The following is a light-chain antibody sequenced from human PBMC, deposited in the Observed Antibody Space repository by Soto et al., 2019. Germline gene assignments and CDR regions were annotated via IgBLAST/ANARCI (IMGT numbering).Light chain of an antibody. Sequence: DIQLTQSPSFLSASVGDRVTITCRASQGISSYLAWYQQKPGKAPKVLIYAASTLQSGVPSRFSGTGSGTDFSLTISSLQPEDFATYFCQQVNSYPLTFGQGTRLEIK. CDR3: QQVNSYPLT. V-gene: IGKV1-9*01. CDR1: QGISSY. J-gene: IGKJ5*01. CDR2: AAS.